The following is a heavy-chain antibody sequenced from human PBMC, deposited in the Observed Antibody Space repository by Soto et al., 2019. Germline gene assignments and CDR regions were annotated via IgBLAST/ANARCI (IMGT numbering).Heavy chain of an antibody. J-gene: IGHJ6*02. V-gene: IGHV1-69*01. CDR3: ARVDYYGSGSYIPPTVQNYNDYGMDV. CDR2: FIPISGTP. Sequence: QLQLVQSGAEVKKAGSSVKVSCEASGGTFSSYAVSWVRQAPGQGLEWVGGFIPISGTPKYAQRFQGRLTLTADQSTGTAYMEWSTLRSEDTAVYYCARVDYYGSGSYIPPTVQNYNDYGMDVWGQGTTVTVSS. D-gene: IGHD3-10*01. CDR1: GGTFSSYA.